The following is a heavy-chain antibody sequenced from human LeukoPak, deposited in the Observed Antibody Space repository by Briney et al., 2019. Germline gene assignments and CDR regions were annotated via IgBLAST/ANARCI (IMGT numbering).Heavy chain of an antibody. D-gene: IGHD3-22*01. CDR2: IIPIFGTA. Sequence: ASVKVSCKASGGTFSSYAISWVRQAPGQGREWMARIIPIFGTANYAQKFQGRVTITTDESTSTAYMELSSLRSEDTAVYYCARAGTAFKKYYYDSSGYREYFQHWGQGTLVTVSS. J-gene: IGHJ1*01. CDR3: ARAGTAFKKYYYDSSGYREYFQH. V-gene: IGHV1-69*05. CDR1: GGTFSSYA.